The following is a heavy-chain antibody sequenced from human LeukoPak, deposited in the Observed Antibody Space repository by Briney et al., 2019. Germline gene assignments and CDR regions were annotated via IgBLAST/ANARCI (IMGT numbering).Heavy chain of an antibody. CDR2: IYYSGST. Sequence: SETLSLTCTVSGGSISSSNYFWGWIRQPPGKGLEWIGIIYYSGSTYYNPSLKSRVTISVDTSKNQFSLKLSSVTAADTAVYYCARDLRGQYCSGGSCYSGWFDPWGQGTLVTVSS. D-gene: IGHD2-15*01. CDR1: GGSISSSNYF. CDR3: ARDLRGQYCSGGSCYSGWFDP. J-gene: IGHJ5*02. V-gene: IGHV4-39*02.